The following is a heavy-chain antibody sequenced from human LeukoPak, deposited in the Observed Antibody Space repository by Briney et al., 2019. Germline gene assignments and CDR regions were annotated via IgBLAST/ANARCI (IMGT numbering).Heavy chain of an antibody. D-gene: IGHD4-23*01. V-gene: IGHV1-2*02. CDR2: INPNSGGT. Sequence: ASVKVSCKASGYTFTGYYMHWVRQAPGQGLEWIGWINPNSGGTNYAQKFQGRVTMTRDTSISTAYMELSRLRSDDTAVYYCARDSQTRSYYYMDVWGKGTTVTVSS. CDR1: GYTFTGYY. CDR3: ARDSQTRSYYYMDV. J-gene: IGHJ6*03.